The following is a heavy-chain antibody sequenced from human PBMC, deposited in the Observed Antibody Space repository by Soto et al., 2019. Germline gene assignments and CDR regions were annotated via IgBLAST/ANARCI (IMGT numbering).Heavy chain of an antibody. CDR3: AGRYYYDSSGYWFDP. J-gene: IGHJ5*02. CDR2: IYYSGST. V-gene: IGHV4-59*01. Sequence: QVQLQESGPGLVKPSETLSLTCTVSGGSISSYYWSWIRQPPGKGLEWIGYIYYSGSTNYNPSLKSRVTISVDTSKNQFSLKLSSVTAADTAVYYCAGRYYYDSSGYWFDPRGQGTLVTVSS. CDR1: GGSISSYY. D-gene: IGHD3-22*01.